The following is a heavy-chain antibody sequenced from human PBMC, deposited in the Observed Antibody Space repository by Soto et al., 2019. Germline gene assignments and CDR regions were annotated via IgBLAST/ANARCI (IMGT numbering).Heavy chain of an antibody. CDR1: GFTFSSYG. Sequence: QVQLVESGGGVVQPGRSLRLSCAASGFTFSSYGMHWVRQAPGKGLEWVAVISYDGSNKYYADSVKGRFTISRDNSKNTLYLQRNSLRAEDTAGYYCAKGEDIVVVPAAMPPYYFDYWGQGTLVTVSS. V-gene: IGHV3-30*18. D-gene: IGHD2-2*01. J-gene: IGHJ4*02. CDR2: ISYDGSNK. CDR3: AKGEDIVVVPAAMPPYYFDY.